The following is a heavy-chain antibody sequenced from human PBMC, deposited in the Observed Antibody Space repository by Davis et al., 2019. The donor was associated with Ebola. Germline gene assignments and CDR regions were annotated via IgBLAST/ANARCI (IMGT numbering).Heavy chain of an antibody. Sequence: AASVKVSCKASGYTFTSYGISWVRQAPGQGLEWMGWISAYNGNTNYAQKLQGRVTMTTDTSTSTAYMELRSLRSDDTAVYYCARGGCSSTSCYTTPSYYYGMDVWGQGTTVTVSS. D-gene: IGHD2-2*02. J-gene: IGHJ6*02. CDR2: ISAYNGNT. CDR1: GYTFTSYG. V-gene: IGHV1-18*01. CDR3: ARGGCSSTSCYTTPSYYYGMDV.